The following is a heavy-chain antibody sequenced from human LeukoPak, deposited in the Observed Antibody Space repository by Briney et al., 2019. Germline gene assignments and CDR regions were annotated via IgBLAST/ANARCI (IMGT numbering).Heavy chain of an antibody. D-gene: IGHD3-9*01. CDR1: GFTFSSYS. V-gene: IGHV3-21*01. CDR3: ARDVVSSGRYYDILTPNPMDV. Sequence: GGSLRLSCAASGFTFSSYSMNWVRQAPGKGLEWVSSISSSSSYIYYADSVKGRFTISRDNAKNSLYLQMNSLRAEDTAVYYCARDVVSSGRYYDILTPNPMDVWGQGTTVTVSS. CDR2: ISSSSSYI. J-gene: IGHJ6*02.